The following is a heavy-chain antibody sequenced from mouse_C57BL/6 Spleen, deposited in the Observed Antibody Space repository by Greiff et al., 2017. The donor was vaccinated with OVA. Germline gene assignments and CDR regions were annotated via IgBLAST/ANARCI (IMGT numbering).Heavy chain of an antibody. J-gene: IGHJ3*01. CDR3: ARPGGIYYDYDEGAAY. CDR2: ISSGSSTI. V-gene: IGHV5-17*01. D-gene: IGHD2-4*01. CDR1: GFTFSDYG. Sequence: EVKLVESGGGLVKPGGSLKLSCAASGFTFSDYGMHWVRQAPEKGLEWVAYISSGSSTIYYADTVKGRFTISRDNAKNTLFLQMTSLRSEDTAMYYCARPGGIYYDYDEGAAYWGQGTLVTVSA.